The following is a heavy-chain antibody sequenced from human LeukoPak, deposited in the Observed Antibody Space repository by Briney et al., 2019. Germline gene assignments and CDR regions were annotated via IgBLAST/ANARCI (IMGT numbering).Heavy chain of an antibody. J-gene: IGHJ4*02. Sequence: PGGSLRLSCAASGFSFSSYTMNWVRQAPGKGLEWVSIISSSSSYIYYADSVKGRFTISRDNAKNSLYLQMNSLRAEDTAVYYCARAETIQTYFDYWGQGTLVTVSS. CDR2: ISSSSSYI. V-gene: IGHV3-21*01. CDR1: GFSFSSYT. CDR3: ARAETIQTYFDY. D-gene: IGHD1-1*01.